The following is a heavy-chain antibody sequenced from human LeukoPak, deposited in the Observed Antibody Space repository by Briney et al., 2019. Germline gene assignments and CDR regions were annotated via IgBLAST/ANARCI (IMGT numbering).Heavy chain of an antibody. V-gene: IGHV4-31*03. J-gene: IGHJ6*02. Sequence: SETLSLTCTVSGGSISSGGYYWSWIRQHPGKGLEWIGYIYYSESTYYNPSLKSRVTISVDTPKNQFSLKLSSVTAADTAVYYCARRIGSSYLKVYYYYGMDVWGQGTTVTVSS. CDR3: ARRIGSSYLKVYYYYGMDV. D-gene: IGHD6-13*01. CDR2: IYYSEST. CDR1: GGSISSGGYY.